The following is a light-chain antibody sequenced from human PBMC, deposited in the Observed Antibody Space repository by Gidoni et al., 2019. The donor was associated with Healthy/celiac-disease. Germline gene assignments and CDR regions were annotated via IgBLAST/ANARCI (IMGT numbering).Light chain of an antibody. CDR3: SSYTSSSNVV. V-gene: IGLV2-14*01. J-gene: IGLJ2*01. CDR2: EVS. Sequence: QSALTQPASVSGSPGQSITISCTGTSSDVGGYNYVSWYPQHPGNAPKLMIYEVSNRPSGVSNRFSGSKSGNTASLTISGLQAEDEADYYCSSYTSSSNVVFGGGTKLTVL. CDR1: SSDVGGYNY.